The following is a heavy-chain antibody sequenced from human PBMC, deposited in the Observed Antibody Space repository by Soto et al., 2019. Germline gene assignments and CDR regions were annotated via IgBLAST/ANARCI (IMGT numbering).Heavy chain of an antibody. CDR1: GFTFSSYG. J-gene: IGHJ6*02. CDR2: ISYDGSSK. D-gene: IGHD3-3*01. Sequence: GGSLRLSCAASGFTFSSYGMHWVRQAPGKGLEWVAVISYDGSSKYYADSVKGRFTISRDNSKNTLYLQMNSLRAEDTAVYYCAKAVLRSYGMDVWGQGTTVTVSS. V-gene: IGHV3-30*18. CDR3: AKAVLRSYGMDV.